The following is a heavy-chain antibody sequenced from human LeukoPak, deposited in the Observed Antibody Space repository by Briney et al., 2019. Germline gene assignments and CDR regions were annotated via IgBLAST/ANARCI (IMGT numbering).Heavy chain of an antibody. D-gene: IGHD5-24*01. V-gene: IGHV5-51*01. CDR3: ARQITPRAFDY. J-gene: IGHJ4*02. Sequence: GESLKISCKGSGYSFTSYWIAWVRQMPGKGLEWMGVIYPGDSDTRYSPSFQGQVTISADKSISTAYLQWSSLKASDTAMYYCARQITPRAFDYWGQGTLVTVSS. CDR2: IYPGDSDT. CDR1: GYSFTSYW.